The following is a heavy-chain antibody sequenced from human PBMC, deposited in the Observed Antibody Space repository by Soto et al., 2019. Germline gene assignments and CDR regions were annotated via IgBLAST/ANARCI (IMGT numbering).Heavy chain of an antibody. CDR2: IWYDGSNK. CDR1: GFTFSSYG. Sequence: GGSLRLSCAASGFTFSSYGMHWVRQAPGKGLEWVAVIWYDGSNKYYADSVKGRFTISRDNSKNTLYLQMNSLRAEDTAVYYCARDDSSGYFSLYAFDIWGQGTMVTVSS. CDR3: ARDDSSGYFSLYAFDI. D-gene: IGHD3-22*01. V-gene: IGHV3-33*01. J-gene: IGHJ3*02.